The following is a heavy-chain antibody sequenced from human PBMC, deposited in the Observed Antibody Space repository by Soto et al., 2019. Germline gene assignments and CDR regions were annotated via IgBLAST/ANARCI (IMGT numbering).Heavy chain of an antibody. CDR1: GFTFSDSY. Sequence: QVQLVESGGGLVKPGGSLRLSCAASGFTFSDSYMTWIRQAPGKGLEWVSYISTSGSTIYYADSVKGRFTISRDNARKSLYLQMSSLRAEDTAVYYWARLGATWDDYWGQGTLVTVSS. V-gene: IGHV3-11*01. CDR2: ISTSGSTI. D-gene: IGHD1-26*01. J-gene: IGHJ4*02. CDR3: ARLGATWDDY.